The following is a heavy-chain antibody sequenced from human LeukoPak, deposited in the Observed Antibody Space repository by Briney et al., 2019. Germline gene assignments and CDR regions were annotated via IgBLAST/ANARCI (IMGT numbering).Heavy chain of an antibody. D-gene: IGHD6-19*01. J-gene: IGHJ1*01. CDR3: AKDPTRGSGWCPKTKYFQH. CDR2: IRYDGSNK. Sequence: PGGSLRLSCAASGFTFSSYGMHWVRQAPGKGLEWVAFIRYDGSNKYYADSVKGRFTISRDNSKNTLYLQMNSLRAEDTAVYYCAKDPTRGSGWCPKTKYFQHWGQGTLVTVSS. V-gene: IGHV3-30*02. CDR1: GFTFSSYG.